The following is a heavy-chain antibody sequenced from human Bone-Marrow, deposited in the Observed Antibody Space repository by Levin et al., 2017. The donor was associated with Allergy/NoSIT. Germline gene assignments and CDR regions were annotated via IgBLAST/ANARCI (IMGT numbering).Heavy chain of an antibody. CDR3: ARQYNWKGFDY. CDR2: INHSGST. J-gene: IGHJ4*02. Sequence: GSLRLSCAVYGGSFSGYYWSWIRQPPGKGLEWIGEINHSGSTNYNPSLKSRVTISVDTSKNQFSLKLSSVTAADTAVYYCARQYNWKGFDYWGQGTLVTVSS. CDR1: GGSFSGYY. V-gene: IGHV4-34*01. D-gene: IGHD1-20*01.